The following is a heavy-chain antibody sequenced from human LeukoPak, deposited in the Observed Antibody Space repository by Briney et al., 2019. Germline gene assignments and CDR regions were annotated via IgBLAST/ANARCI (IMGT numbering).Heavy chain of an antibody. D-gene: IGHD1-26*01. Sequence: GGSLRLSCAASGFTFSSYGMHWVRQAPGKGLEWVAFIRYDGSNKYYADSVKGRFTISRDNSKNTLYLQMNSLRAADTAVYYCAKDRSGSYSQGLDYWGQGTLVTVSS. CDR1: GFTFSSYG. CDR3: AKDRSGSYSQGLDY. V-gene: IGHV3-30*02. CDR2: IRYDGSNK. J-gene: IGHJ4*02.